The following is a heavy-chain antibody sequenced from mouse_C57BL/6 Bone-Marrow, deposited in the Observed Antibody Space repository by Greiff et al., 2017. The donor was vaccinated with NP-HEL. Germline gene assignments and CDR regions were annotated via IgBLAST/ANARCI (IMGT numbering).Heavy chain of an antibody. CDR1: VYSFTDYN. CDR2: INPNYGTT. J-gene: IGHJ3*01. CDR3: ARRGDSSGYVAWFAY. D-gene: IGHD3-2*02. V-gene: IGHV1-39*01. Sequence: EVQLQQSGPELVKPGASVKISCKASVYSFTDYNMNWVKQSNGKSLEWIGVINPNYGTTSYNQKFKGKATLTVDQSSSTAYMQLNSLTSEDSAVYYCARRGDSSGYVAWFAYWGQGTLVTVSA.